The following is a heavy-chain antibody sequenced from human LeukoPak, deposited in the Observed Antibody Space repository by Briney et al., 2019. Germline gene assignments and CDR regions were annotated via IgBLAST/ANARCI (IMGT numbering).Heavy chain of an antibody. V-gene: IGHV3-48*01. CDR3: AKSSYYDSSGYYREYYFDY. D-gene: IGHD3-22*01. J-gene: IGHJ4*02. Sequence: PGGSLRLSCAASGFTFSSYSMNWVRQAPGKGLXXXXXXXSSSTIYYADSVKGRFTISRDNAKNSLYLQMNSLRAEDTAVYYCAKSSYYDSSGYYREYYFDYWGQGTLVTVSS. CDR1: GFTFSSYS. CDR2: XXSSSTI.